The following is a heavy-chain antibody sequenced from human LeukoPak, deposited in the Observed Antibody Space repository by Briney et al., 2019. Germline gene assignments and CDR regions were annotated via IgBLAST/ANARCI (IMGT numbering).Heavy chain of an antibody. J-gene: IGHJ4*02. V-gene: IGHV3-74*01. CDR3: ARGAVAPDT. Sequence: GGSLRLSCVGSGFTFSSSWIHWVRQVPGKGLVWASRLNTDGSNTAYADSVEGRFTLSSDNAKNTVYLQMNSLRDDDTGLYYCARGAVAPDTWGQGTLVIVSS. D-gene: IGHD2-21*01. CDR2: LNTDGSNT. CDR1: GFTFSSSW.